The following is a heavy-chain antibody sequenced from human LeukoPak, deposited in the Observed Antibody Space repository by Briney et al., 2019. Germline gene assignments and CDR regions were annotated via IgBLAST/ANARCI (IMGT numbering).Heavy chain of an antibody. CDR1: GFPLSSYS. CDR2: ISSSGYTI. J-gene: IGHJ6*03. D-gene: IGHD4-11*01. Sequence: GGSLTLSCVLSGFPLSSYSMRWVRQAPGRGLEWVSYISSSGYTITYTVSVKGRFTIARDNTKNSLYLQMNSLRAEDTAVYYCARGVPKTSYYYYYMDVWGKGTTVTVSS. V-gene: IGHV3-48*01. CDR3: ARGVPKTSYYYYYMDV.